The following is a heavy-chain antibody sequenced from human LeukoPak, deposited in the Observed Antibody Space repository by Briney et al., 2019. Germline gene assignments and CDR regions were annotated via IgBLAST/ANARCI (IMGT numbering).Heavy chain of an antibody. CDR1: RYSFTSHW. J-gene: IGHJ6*02. V-gene: IGHV5-10-1*01. CDR3: AKLTPYCSGGSCTYYYYGMDV. CDR2: IDPSNSYT. Sequence: GESRTISCKGSRYSFTSHWISWGRHMPGKGLEWIGNIDPSNSYTNHSPSFQGHVTISPDKSISTAHPHCSSLKASDTAMYYCAKLTPYCSGGSCTYYYYGMDVWGQGTTVTVSS. D-gene: IGHD2-15*01.